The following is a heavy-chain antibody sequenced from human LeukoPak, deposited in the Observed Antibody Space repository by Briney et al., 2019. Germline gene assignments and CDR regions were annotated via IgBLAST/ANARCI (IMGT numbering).Heavy chain of an antibody. V-gene: IGHV3-30*04. J-gene: IGHJ4*02. D-gene: IGHD1-26*01. CDR3: ARDPEISGSYFFAY. CDR2: ISYDGSNK. Sequence: GRSLRLSCAASGFTFSSYAMHWVRQAPGKGLEWVAVISYDGSNKYYADSVKGRFTISRDNSKNTLYLQMTSLRAEATAVYSCARDPEISGSYFFAYWGQGTLVTVSS. CDR1: GFTFSSYA.